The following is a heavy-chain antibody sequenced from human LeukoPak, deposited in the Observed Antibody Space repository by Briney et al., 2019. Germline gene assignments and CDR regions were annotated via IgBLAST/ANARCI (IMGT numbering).Heavy chain of an antibody. V-gene: IGHV3-48*03. J-gene: IGHJ6*03. CDR2: IDFTGSTI. CDR1: GFIFRNCA. D-gene: IGHD3-3*01. Sequence: GGSLRLSCAASGFIFRNCAIHWVRQAPGKGLEWISYIDFTGSTIFYADSVKGRFTISRDNAKNSLYLQMNSLRAEDTALYYCARGFGVAYYFYSMDVWGKGTTVTISS. CDR3: ARGFGVAYYFYSMDV.